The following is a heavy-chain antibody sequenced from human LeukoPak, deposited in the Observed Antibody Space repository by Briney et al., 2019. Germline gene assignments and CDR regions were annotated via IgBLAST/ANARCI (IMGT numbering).Heavy chain of an antibody. CDR2: IYPGDSDT. V-gene: IGHV5-51*01. J-gene: IGHJ3*02. CDR3: ARQTRTYYYGSGSYEVFGAFDI. D-gene: IGHD3-10*01. Sequence: GESLKISCKGSGYSFTSYWIGWVRQMPGKGLEWMGIIYPGDSDTRYSPSFQGQVTISADKSISTAYLQWSSLKASDTAMYYCARQTRTYYYGSGSYEVFGAFDIWGQGTMVTVSS. CDR1: GYSFTSYW.